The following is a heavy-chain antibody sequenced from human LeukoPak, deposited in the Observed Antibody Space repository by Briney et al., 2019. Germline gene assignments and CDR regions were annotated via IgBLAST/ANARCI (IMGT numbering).Heavy chain of an antibody. CDR3: ARDVEARISAAGTFDY. CDR1: GFFFSNYD. V-gene: IGHV3-23*01. J-gene: IGHJ4*02. D-gene: IGHD6-13*01. Sequence: SGGSLRLSCVASGFFFSNYDMNWVRQAPGKGLEWVSGLSSSGGSTYYADSVKGRFAISRDNSKNTLWLQMNSLRADDTAIYYCARDVEARISAAGTFDYWGQGSLVTVSS. CDR2: LSSSGGST.